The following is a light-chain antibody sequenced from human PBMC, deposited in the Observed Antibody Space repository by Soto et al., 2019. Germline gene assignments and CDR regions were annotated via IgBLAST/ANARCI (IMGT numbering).Light chain of an antibody. V-gene: IGLV1-44*01. CDR3: AAWDDSLTGVV. CDR2: NNN. Sequence: QSALTQPPSVSGTPGQRVTISCSGSTSNIGSRSVNWYQQLPGTAPKLLIHNNNQWPSGVPDRFSGSKSGTSASLAISGRQSEDEADYDCAAWDDSLTGVVFGGGTKLTVL. CDR1: TSNIGSRS. J-gene: IGLJ2*01.